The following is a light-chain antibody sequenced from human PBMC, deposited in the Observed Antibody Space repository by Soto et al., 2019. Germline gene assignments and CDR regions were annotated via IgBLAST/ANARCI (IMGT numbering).Light chain of an antibody. CDR3: QQRSNWPVT. CDR2: DTS. V-gene: IGKV3-11*01. Sequence: EIVLTQSPATLSLSPGEGATLSCRASQSISNYLVWYQQKPGQAPRLLIYDTSNRATGIPARFSGSGSGTDFTLTISSIDPEDFAVYYCQQRSNWPVTFGPGTKVDIK. J-gene: IGKJ3*01. CDR1: QSISNY.